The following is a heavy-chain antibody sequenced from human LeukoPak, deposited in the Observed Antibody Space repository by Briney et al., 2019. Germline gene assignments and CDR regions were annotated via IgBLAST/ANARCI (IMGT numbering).Heavy chain of an antibody. CDR1: GFTVGSNY. J-gene: IGHJ4*02. CDR2: IYGTGRT. D-gene: IGHD1-26*01. V-gene: IGHV3-53*01. Sequence: GGSLRLSCVASGFTVGSNYMAWVRQAPGKGLEWVSAIYGTGRTYYAASVKGRFTISRDNSKNTLYLQMNSLTVEDTSFYYCARVSYSGSYHFDYWGQGALVTVSS. CDR3: ARVSYSGSYHFDY.